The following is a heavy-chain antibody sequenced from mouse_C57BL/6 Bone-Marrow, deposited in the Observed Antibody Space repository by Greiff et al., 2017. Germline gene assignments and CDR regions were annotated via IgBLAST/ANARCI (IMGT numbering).Heavy chain of an antibody. D-gene: IGHD2-3*01. J-gene: IGHJ2*01. CDR2: IYPGGGYT. V-gene: IGHV1-63*01. CDR3: ARGGYYDY. CDR1: GYTFTNYW. Sequence: QVHVKQSGAELVRPGTSVKMSCKASGYTFTNYWIGWAKQRPGHGLEWIGDIYPGGGYTNYNEKLKGKATLTADKSSSTAYMQFSSLTSEDSAIYYCARGGYYDYWGQGTTLTVSS.